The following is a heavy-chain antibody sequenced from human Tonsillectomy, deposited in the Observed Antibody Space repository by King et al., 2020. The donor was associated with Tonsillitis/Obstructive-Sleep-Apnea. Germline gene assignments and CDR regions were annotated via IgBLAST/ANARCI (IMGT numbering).Heavy chain of an antibody. D-gene: IGHD6-6*01. CDR2: IYYSGST. CDR1: GGSISSYD. J-gene: IGHJ6*03. CDR3: ARAGKYSSSSRYMDV. V-gene: IGHV4-59*01. Sequence: VQLQESGPGLVKPSETLSRTCTVSGGSISSYDWSWIRKPPGKGLEWIGYIYYSGSTTYNPSLNSRVTISVEPSKNQFSLKLSSVTAADTAVYYCARAGKYSSSSRYMDVWGKGTTVTVSS.